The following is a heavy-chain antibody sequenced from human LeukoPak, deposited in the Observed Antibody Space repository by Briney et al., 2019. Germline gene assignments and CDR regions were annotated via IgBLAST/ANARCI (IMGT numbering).Heavy chain of an antibody. J-gene: IGHJ6*03. D-gene: IGHD3-10*01. CDR2: ISAYNGNT. CDR3: ARRHYGSGSFHYYYYYMDV. V-gene: IGHV1-18*01. CDR1: GYTFTSYG. Sequence: GASVKVSCKASGYTFTSYGISWVRQAPGQGLEWMGWISAYNGNTNYAQKLQGRVTMTTDTSTSTAYMELRSLRSDDTAVYYCARRHYGSGSFHYYYYYMDVWGKGTTVTISS.